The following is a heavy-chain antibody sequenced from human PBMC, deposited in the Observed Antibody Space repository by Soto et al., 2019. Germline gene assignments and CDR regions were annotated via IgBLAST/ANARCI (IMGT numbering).Heavy chain of an antibody. D-gene: IGHD2-8*02. J-gene: IGHJ5*02. Sequence: QVQLVQSGAEVKKPGASVKVSCKASGYTFTSYGISWVRQAPGQGLEWMGWISAYNGNTNYAQKLQGRVTMTTDTSTSTAYMELRSLRSDDTAVYYRARDRGDLWGVVYASGWFDPWGQGTLVTVSS. CDR2: ISAYNGNT. CDR3: ARDRGDLWGVVYASGWFDP. CDR1: GYTFTSYG. V-gene: IGHV1-18*01.